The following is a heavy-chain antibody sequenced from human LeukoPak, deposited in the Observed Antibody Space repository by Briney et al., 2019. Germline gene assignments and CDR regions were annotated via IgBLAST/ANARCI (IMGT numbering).Heavy chain of an antibody. CDR1: GFTFSSYE. Sequence: GVSLSLSCAPSGFTFSSYEMNWVREAPGKGLEWVSYISSSGSTMYYADSVKGRYTIYRDSPKNTLYLQINTLRPEDPAVYYFARDNYDSSGYYFDWGQGTLVTVSP. CDR3: ARDNYDSSGYYFD. CDR2: ISSSGSTM. V-gene: IGHV3-48*03. J-gene: IGHJ4*02. D-gene: IGHD3-22*01.